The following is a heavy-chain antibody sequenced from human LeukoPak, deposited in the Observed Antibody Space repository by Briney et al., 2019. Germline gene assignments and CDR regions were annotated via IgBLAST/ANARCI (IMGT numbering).Heavy chain of an antibody. CDR3: AKDGEGYCSSTSCKRAYYGMDV. D-gene: IGHD2-2*01. CDR2: ISGSGGST. V-gene: IGHV3-23*01. CDR1: GFTFSSYA. Sequence: GGSLRLSCAASGFTFSSYAMSWVRQAPGKGLEWVSAISGSGGSTYYADSVKGRFTISRDNSKNTLYLKMNSLRAEDTAVYYCAKDGEGYCSSTSCKRAYYGMDVWGKGTTVTVSS. J-gene: IGHJ6*04.